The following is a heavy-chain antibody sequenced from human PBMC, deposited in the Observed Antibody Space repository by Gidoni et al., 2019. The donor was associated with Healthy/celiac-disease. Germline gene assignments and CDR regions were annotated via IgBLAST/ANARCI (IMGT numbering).Heavy chain of an antibody. CDR1: GFTFGDYA. J-gene: IGHJ4*02. V-gene: IGHV3-49*03. CDR2: IRSKAYGGTT. D-gene: IGHD3-10*01. Sequence: EVQLVESGGGLVQPGRSLRLSCTASGFTFGDYAMSWFRQAPGKGLEWVGFIRSKAYGGTTEYAAYVKGRFTISRDDSKSIAYLQMNSLKTEDTAVYYCTRDTEGPGVLEFGEEKLSRFDYWGQGTLVTVSS. CDR3: TRDTEGPGVLEFGEEKLSRFDY.